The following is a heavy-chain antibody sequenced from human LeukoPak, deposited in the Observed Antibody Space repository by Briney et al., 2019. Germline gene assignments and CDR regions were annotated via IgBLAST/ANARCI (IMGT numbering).Heavy chain of an antibody. D-gene: IGHD6-13*01. V-gene: IGHV3-30*04. CDR3: ARDDLQQLLAFDY. Sequence: GGSLRLSCAASGFIFSSYAMHWVRQAPGKGLEGVAVISYDGSNKYYADSVKGRFTISRDNSKNTLYLQMNSLRAEDTAVYYCARDDLQQLLAFDYWGQGTLVTVSS. CDR2: ISYDGSNK. CDR1: GFIFSSYA. J-gene: IGHJ4*02.